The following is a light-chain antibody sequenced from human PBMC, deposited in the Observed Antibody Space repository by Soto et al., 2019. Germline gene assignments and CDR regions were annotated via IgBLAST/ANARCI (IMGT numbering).Light chain of an antibody. Sequence: QSALTQPASVSGSPGQSITISCTGTSSDVGSYNLVSWYQQHPGKAPKLMIYEATKRPSGVPNRFTGSKSGNTASLAISGLQAEYEADYYCCSYAGSHTVVFGGGTKLTVL. CDR2: EAT. CDR3: CSYAGSHTVV. J-gene: IGLJ3*02. CDR1: SSDVGSYNL. V-gene: IGLV2-23*01.